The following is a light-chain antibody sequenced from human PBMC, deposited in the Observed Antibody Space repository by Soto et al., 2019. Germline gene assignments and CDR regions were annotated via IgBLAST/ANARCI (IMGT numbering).Light chain of an antibody. V-gene: IGKV3-11*01. J-gene: IGKJ2*01. CDR2: GAS. CDR3: EHRGKWPRT. Sequence: EIVLTQSPATLSLSPGERATLSCRASQSVSSYLAWYQQKPGQAPRLLIYGASNRATGIPARVRGSGSGTAFSLTITSLEPGDFAVYYGEHRGKWPRTFGQGTKLE. CDR1: QSVSSY.